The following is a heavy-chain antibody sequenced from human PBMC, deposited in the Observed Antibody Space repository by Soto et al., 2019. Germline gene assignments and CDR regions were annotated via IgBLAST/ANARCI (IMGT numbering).Heavy chain of an antibody. D-gene: IGHD2-2*02. J-gene: IGHJ4*02. CDR3: ATYTSLDY. CDR2: IYSGGST. CDR1: GFTVSNNY. Sequence: WGSLRLSCAASGFTVSNNYMSWVRQAPGKGLEWVSLIYSGGSTFYADSVKGRFTISRDNSKNTLFLQMNSLRAEDTAVYFCATYTSLDYWGQGTLVTISS. V-gene: IGHV3-53*01.